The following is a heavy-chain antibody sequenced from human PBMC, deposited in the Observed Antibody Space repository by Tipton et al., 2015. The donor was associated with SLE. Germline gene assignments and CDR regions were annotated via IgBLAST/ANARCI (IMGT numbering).Heavy chain of an antibody. CDR1: GGSISSYY. CDR2: IYYSGST. J-gene: IGHJ3*02. V-gene: IGHV4-59*08. Sequence: TLSLTCTVSGGSISSYYWSWIRQPPGKGLEWIGYIYYSGSTYYNPSLKSRVIISIDTSKKQFSLKLTSVTAADTALYYCARHLTLSAGGGFDIWGQGTMAIVSS. D-gene: IGHD2-15*01. CDR3: ARHLTLSAGGGFDI.